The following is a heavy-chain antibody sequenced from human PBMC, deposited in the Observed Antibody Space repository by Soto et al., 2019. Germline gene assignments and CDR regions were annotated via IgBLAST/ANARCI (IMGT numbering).Heavy chain of an antibody. CDR3: AREGVCSSTSCYQMVFWSAP. J-gene: IGHJ5*02. CDR2: ISAYNGNT. CDR1: GYTFTSYG. V-gene: IGHV1-18*01. D-gene: IGHD2-2*01. Sequence: ASVKVSCKASGYTFTSYGISWVRQAPGQGLEWMGWISAYNGNTNYAQKLQGRVTMTTDTSTSTAYMELRSLRSDDTAVYYCAREGVCSSTSCYQMVFWSAPWGQGTLVTVSS.